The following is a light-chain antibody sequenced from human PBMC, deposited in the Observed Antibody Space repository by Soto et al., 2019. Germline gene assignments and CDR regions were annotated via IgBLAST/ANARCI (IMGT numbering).Light chain of an antibody. J-gene: IGLJ3*02. CDR2: EVS. CDR3: SSSRSSATWV. V-gene: IGLV2-14*01. Sequence: QSALTQPASVSGSPGQSITTSCTGTSSDVGGYNYVSWYQQHPGKAPKLMIYEVSNRPSGVSDRFSGSKSGNTASLTISGLQAEDEADYYCSSSRSSATWVFGGGTKVTVL. CDR1: SSDVGGYNY.